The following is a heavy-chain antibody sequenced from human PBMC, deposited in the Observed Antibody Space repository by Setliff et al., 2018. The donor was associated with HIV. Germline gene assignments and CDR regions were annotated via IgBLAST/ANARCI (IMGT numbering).Heavy chain of an antibody. V-gene: IGHV4-61*02. D-gene: IGHD3-9*01. J-gene: IGHJ4*02. Sequence: SETLSLTCTVSGGSISSDNYYWSWIRQPAGKGLEWIGRYYTSGITNYNSSLKSRLTMSIDTSKNQFSLGLRSLTAADTAVYFCARDPPSGLVILKPLDHWGQGTLVTVSS. CDR3: ARDPPSGLVILKPLDH. CDR1: GGSISSDNYY. CDR2: YYTSGIT.